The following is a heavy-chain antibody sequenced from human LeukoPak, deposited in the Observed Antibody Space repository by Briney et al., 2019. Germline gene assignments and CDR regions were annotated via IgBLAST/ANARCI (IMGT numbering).Heavy chain of an antibody. CDR1: AGSISSGSYY. D-gene: IGHD6-19*01. CDR2: IYTSGST. Sequence: SETLSLTGTVSAGSISSGSYYWSWIRRPAGKGLEWIGRIYTSGSTNYNPSLKSRVTISVDTSKNQFSLKLSSVTAADTAVYYCARDRYSSGWYMGAFDLWGQGTMVTVSS. V-gene: IGHV4-61*02. J-gene: IGHJ3*01. CDR3: ARDRYSSGWYMGAFDL.